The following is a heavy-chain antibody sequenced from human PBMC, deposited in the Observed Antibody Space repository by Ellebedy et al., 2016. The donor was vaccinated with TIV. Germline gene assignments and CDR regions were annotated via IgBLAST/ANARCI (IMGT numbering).Heavy chain of an antibody. V-gene: IGHV4-4*02. Sequence: MPGGSLRLSCDVSGGSITGYSWWSWVRPPPGTGLQWIGEIYHTGDTNYNPSLKSRVAISVDKSKNQFSLRLTSVTAADTAVYYCGDPPAGYWGQGILVTVSS. J-gene: IGHJ4*02. CDR1: GGSITGYSW. CDR2: IYHTGDT. CDR3: GDPPAGY.